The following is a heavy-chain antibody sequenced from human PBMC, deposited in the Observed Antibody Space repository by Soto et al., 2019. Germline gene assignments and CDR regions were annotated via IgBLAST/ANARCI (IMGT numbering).Heavy chain of an antibody. CDR3: ARENTVTRGWFDP. J-gene: IGHJ5*02. D-gene: IGHD4-17*01. CDR1: GGSFSGYY. Sequence: LSLTCAVYGGSFSGYYWSWIRQPPGKGLEWIGEINHSGSTNYNPSLKSRVTISVDTSKNQFSLKLSSVTAADTAVYYCARENTVTRGWFDPWGQGTLVTVSS. V-gene: IGHV4-34*01. CDR2: INHSGST.